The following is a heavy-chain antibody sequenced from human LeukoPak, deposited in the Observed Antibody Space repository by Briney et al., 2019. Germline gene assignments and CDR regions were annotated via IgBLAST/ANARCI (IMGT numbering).Heavy chain of an antibody. V-gene: IGHV3-21*01. CDR3: ARGPPYYYDSSGYYPSVDY. Sequence: GGSLRLSCAASGFTFSSYSMNWVRQAPGKGLEWVSSISSGSSYIYYADSVKGRFTISRDNAKNSLYLQMNSLRAEDTAVYYCARGPPYYYDSSGYYPSVDYWGQGTLVTVSS. CDR1: GFTFSSYS. D-gene: IGHD3-22*01. CDR2: ISSGSSYI. J-gene: IGHJ4*02.